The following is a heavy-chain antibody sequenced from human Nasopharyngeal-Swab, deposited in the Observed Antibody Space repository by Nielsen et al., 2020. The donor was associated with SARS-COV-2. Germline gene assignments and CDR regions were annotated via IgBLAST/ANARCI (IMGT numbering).Heavy chain of an antibody. Sequence: GESLNISCEASGFTFADYSMHWVRQVPGKGLEWVSGITWPSGETDYAESVKGRFTISRDNAKNSLYLQMDSLTTEDTAFYYCAKDALGGAITLVFVYFEDWGQGTLVTVSS. CDR1: GFTFADYS. J-gene: IGHJ1*01. V-gene: IGHV3-9*01. CDR2: ITWPSGET. D-gene: IGHD1-26*01. CDR3: AKDALGGAITLVFVYFED.